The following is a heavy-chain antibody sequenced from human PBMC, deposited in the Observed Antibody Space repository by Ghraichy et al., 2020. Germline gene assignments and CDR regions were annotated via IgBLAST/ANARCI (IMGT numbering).Heavy chain of an antibody. Sequence: GGSLGLSCAASGFTSSDYYVNWIRQAPGKGLEWVSYISSGGSAIYYADSVKGRFTISRDNAKNSLYLQMNSLRAEDTAVYYCARGRYYYGMDVWGQGTTVTVSS. J-gene: IGHJ6*02. CDR1: GFTSSDYY. CDR2: ISSGGSAI. V-gene: IGHV3-11*01. CDR3: ARGRYYYGMDV.